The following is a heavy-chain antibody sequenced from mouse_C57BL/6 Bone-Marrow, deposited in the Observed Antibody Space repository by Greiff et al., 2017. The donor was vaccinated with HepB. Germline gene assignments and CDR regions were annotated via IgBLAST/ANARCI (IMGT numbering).Heavy chain of an antibody. Sequence: QVQLQQPGTELVKPGASVKLSCKASGYTFTSYWMHWVKQRPGQGLEWIGNINPCNGGTNYNEKFKGKATLTVDKSSSPAYMQLSSLTSEDSAVYYCAGVYYGSSPWFAYWGQGTLVTVSA. CDR2: INPCNGGT. CDR1: GYTFTSYW. J-gene: IGHJ3*01. CDR3: AGVYYGSSPWFAY. V-gene: IGHV1-53*01. D-gene: IGHD1-1*01.